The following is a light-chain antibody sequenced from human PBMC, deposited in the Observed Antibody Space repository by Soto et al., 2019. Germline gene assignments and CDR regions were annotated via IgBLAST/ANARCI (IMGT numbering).Light chain of an antibody. J-gene: IGKJ3*01. CDR1: QGISSY. CDR3: QQYYSYPPFT. Sequence: AIRMTQSPSSLSASTGERVTITCRASQGISSYLAWYQQKPGKAPKLLIYAASTLQSGVPSRFSGSGSGTDFTLTISCLQSEDFATDYCQQYYSYPPFTFGPGTKVDIK. CDR2: AAS. V-gene: IGKV1-8*01.